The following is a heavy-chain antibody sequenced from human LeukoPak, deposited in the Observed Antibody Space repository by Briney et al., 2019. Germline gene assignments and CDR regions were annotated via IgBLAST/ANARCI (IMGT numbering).Heavy chain of an antibody. CDR1: GYTFTCYY. D-gene: IGHD2-21*02. V-gene: IGHV1-24*01. CDR3: ATMYCGGDCYDARAFDY. Sequence: ASVKVSCKASGYTFTCYYMHWVRQAPGKGLEWMGGFDPEDGETIYAQKFQGRVTMTEDTSTDTAYMELSSLRSEDTAVYYCATMYCGGDCYDARAFDYWGQGTLVTVSS. J-gene: IGHJ4*02. CDR2: FDPEDGET.